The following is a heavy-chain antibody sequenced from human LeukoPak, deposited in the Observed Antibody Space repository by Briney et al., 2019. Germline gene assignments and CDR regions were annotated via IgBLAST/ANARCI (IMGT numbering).Heavy chain of an antibody. Sequence: SETLSLTCAVYGGSFSGYYWSWIRQPPGKGLEWIGEINHSGSTNYNPSLKSRLTISVDTSKNQFSLKLSSVTAADTAVYYCARPPYPSSGTYYFYYWGQGTLVTVSS. V-gene: IGHV4-34*01. CDR2: INHSGST. CDR3: ARPPYPSSGTYYFYY. D-gene: IGHD3-10*01. CDR1: GGSFSGYY. J-gene: IGHJ4*02.